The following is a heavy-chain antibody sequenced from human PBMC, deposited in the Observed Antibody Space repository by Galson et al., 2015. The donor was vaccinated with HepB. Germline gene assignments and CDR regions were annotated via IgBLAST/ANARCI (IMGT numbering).Heavy chain of an antibody. CDR3: ASVVKYSSGWYDYYGMDV. CDR2: INAGNGNT. V-gene: IGHV1-3*01. Sequence: SVKVSCKASGYTFTSYAMHWVRQAPGQRLEWMGWINAGNGNTKYSQKFQGRVTITRDTSASTAYMELSSLRSEDTAVYYCASVVKYSSGWYDYYGMDVWGQGTTVTVSS. J-gene: IGHJ6*02. CDR1: GYTFTSYA. D-gene: IGHD6-19*01.